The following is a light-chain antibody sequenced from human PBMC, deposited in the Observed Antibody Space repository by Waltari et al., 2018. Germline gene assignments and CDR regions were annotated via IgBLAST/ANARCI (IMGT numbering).Light chain of an antibody. Sequence: QSALTQPRSVSGSPGQSVTISCTGTSTDVDGYNYVSWYQHYPGKAPKLILYDVWKRPSWFPDRFSGSKLADTAYLTISGLRFEDEGDYYCCSYAGRYTLIFDGGTKLTVL. CDR3: CSYAGRYTLI. CDR1: STDVDGYNY. CDR2: DVW. V-gene: IGLV2-11*01. J-gene: IGLJ2*01.